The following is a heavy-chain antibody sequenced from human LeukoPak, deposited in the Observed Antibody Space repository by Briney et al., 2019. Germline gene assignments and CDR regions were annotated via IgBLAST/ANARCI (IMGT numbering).Heavy chain of an antibody. D-gene: IGHD6-13*01. CDR3: AKDAEHSSGWYPGN. J-gene: IGHJ4*02. CDR1: GFTVSNNC. Sequence: GGSLRLSCAASGFTVSNNCMTWVRQAPGKGLEWVSVIYSGGNTYYADSVKGRFTISRDNSKNTLYLQMNSLRAEDTAVYYCAKDAEHSSGWYPGNWGQGTLVIVSS. CDR2: IYSGGNT. V-gene: IGHV3-66*01.